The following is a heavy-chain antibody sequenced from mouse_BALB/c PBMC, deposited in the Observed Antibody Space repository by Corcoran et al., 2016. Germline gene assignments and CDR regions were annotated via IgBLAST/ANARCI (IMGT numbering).Heavy chain of an antibody. CDR1: GFNIKDTY. D-gene: IGHD4-1*01. J-gene: IGHJ1*01. Sequence: EVQLQQSGAELVKPGASVKLSCTASGFNIKDTYMHWAKQRPEQGLEWIGRIDPANGNTKYDPKFQGKATITADTSSNTAYLQLSSLTSEDTAVYYCARWDWYCDVWGAGTTVTVSS. V-gene: IGHV14-3*02. CDR2: IDPANGNT. CDR3: ARWDWYCDV.